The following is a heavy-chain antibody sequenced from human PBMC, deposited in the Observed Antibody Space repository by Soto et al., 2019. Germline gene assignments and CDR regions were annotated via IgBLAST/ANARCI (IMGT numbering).Heavy chain of an antibody. CDR1: GGSVRSGSFY. CDR2: IYYSGST. J-gene: IGHJ4*02. V-gene: IGHV4-61*01. CDR3: ARCHYDSSGYHFYYFDF. D-gene: IGHD3-22*01. Sequence: QVQLQESGPGLVKPSETLSLTCTVSGGSVRSGSFYWSWVRQPPGKGLEWIAYIYYSGSTNYNPSLKSRVTISVDTSKNQFSLKLSSVTAADTAVYYCARCHYDSSGYHFYYFDFWGQGTLVTVSA.